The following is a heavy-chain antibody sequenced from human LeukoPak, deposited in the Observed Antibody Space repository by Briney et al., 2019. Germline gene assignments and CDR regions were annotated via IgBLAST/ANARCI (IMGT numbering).Heavy chain of an antibody. CDR3: ARVGPRPLYDSSGSSGAFDI. D-gene: IGHD3-22*01. V-gene: IGHV1-46*01. Sequence: VASVKVSCKPSGYTFTSYYMHWVRQAAGQGLEWMGIINPIGCSTSYAQKFQGRVTMTRDMSTSTVYMELSSLRSEDTAVYYCARVGPRPLYDSSGSSGAFDIWGQGTMVTVSS. J-gene: IGHJ3*02. CDR1: GYTFTSYY. CDR2: INPIGCST.